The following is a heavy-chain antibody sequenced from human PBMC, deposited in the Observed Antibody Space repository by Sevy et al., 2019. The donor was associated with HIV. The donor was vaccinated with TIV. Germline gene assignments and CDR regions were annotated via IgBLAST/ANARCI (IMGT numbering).Heavy chain of an antibody. Sequence: GSLRLSCAASGFTFSSYAMRWVRQAPGKGLEWVSAISDSGGSTYYADSVNGLFTISRDNSKNTLYLLMNSLRAEDTAVYYCAKGGYYDSSGYLPFDYWGQGTLVTVSS. J-gene: IGHJ4*02. CDR2: ISDSGGST. D-gene: IGHD3-22*01. V-gene: IGHV3-23*01. CDR3: AKGGYYDSSGYLPFDY. CDR1: GFTFSSYA.